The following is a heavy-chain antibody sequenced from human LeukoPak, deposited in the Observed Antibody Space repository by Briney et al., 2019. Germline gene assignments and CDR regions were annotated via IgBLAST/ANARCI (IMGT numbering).Heavy chain of an antibody. CDR1: GGSFSGYY. CDR2: INHSGST. CDR3: ARVASSSWYYFDY. D-gene: IGHD6-13*01. V-gene: IGHV4-34*01. Sequence: SETLSLXCAVYGGSFSGYYWSWIRQPPGKGLEWIGEINHSGSTNYNPSLKSRVTISVDTSKNQFSLKLSSVTAADTAVYYRARVASSSWYYFDYWGQGTLVTVSS. J-gene: IGHJ4*02.